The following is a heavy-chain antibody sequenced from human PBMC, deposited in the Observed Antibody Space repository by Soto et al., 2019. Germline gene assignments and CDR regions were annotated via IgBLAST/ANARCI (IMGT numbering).Heavy chain of an antibody. Sequence: PWGRRRLSGAASPFSYSITDIPNVRQGPGQGLEWVSGISGGGGSTYYADSVKGRFTISRDNSNNTLYLQMNSLRAEDTAVYYCAKDPTSYDSSAQFDSWGQGT. V-gene: IGHV3-23*01. CDR1: PFSYSITD. J-gene: IGHJ4*02. CDR3: AKDPTSYDSSAQFDS. CDR2: ISGGGGST. D-gene: IGHD3-22*01.